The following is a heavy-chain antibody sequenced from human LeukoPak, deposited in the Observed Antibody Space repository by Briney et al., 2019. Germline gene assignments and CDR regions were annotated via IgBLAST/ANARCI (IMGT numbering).Heavy chain of an antibody. CDR2: ISYDGSNK. V-gene: IGHV3-30*04. D-gene: IGHD2-15*01. J-gene: IGHJ4*02. CDR3: ASLFGSCHGCLDY. Sequence: QPGGSLRLSCAASGFTFSSYAMHWVRQAPGKGLEWVAVISYDGSNKYYADSVKGRFTISRDNSKNTLYLQMNNLRAEDTAVYYCASLFGSCHGCLDYWGQGTLVTVSS. CDR1: GFTFSSYA.